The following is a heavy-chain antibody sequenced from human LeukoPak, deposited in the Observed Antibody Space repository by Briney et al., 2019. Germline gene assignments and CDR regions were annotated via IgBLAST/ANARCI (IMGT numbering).Heavy chain of an antibody. Sequence: SVKVSCKASGGTFSNYAISWVRQAPGQGLEWMGGIIPIFGTANYAQKFQGRVTITADESTSTAYMELSSLRSEDTAVYYCARPKGAVAGNFDYWGQGTLVTVSS. CDR3: ARPKGAVAGNFDY. V-gene: IGHV1-69*13. D-gene: IGHD6-19*01. J-gene: IGHJ4*02. CDR2: IIPIFGTA. CDR1: GGTFSNYA.